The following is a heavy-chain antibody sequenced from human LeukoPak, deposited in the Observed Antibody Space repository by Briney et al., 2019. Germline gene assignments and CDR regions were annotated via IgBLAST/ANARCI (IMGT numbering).Heavy chain of an antibody. CDR1: GFTFSTYW. CDR3: ARRPYFDY. J-gene: IGHJ4*02. Sequence: GGSLRLSCVVSGFTFSTYWMSWVRQAPGKGLEWVANIKQDGSEKYYVDSVKGRFSTSRDNAKNSVYLQMNSLRAEDTAVYYCARRPYFDYWGQGTLVTVSS. CDR2: IKQDGSEK. V-gene: IGHV3-7*01.